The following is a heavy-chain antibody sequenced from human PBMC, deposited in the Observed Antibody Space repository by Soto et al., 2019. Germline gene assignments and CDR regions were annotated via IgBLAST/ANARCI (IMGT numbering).Heavy chain of an antibody. CDR2: INHSGST. Sequence: PSETLSLTCAVYGGSFSGYYWSWIRQPPGKGLEWIGEINHSGSTNYNPSLKSRVTISVDTSKNQFSLKLTSVTAADTAVSYCAICRPIPLITIVRGIIITYWGQGTLVTVSS. CDR1: GGSFSGYY. J-gene: IGHJ4*02. CDR3: AICRPIPLITIVRGIIITY. D-gene: IGHD3-10*01. V-gene: IGHV4-34*01.